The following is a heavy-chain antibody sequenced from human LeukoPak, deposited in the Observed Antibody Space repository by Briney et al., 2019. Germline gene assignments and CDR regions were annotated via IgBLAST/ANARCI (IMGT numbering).Heavy chain of an antibody. CDR2: IYPGDSDT. CDR3: ARLGRLQQRGWFDP. CDR1: GYTFTSYW. D-gene: IGHD6-25*01. V-gene: IGHV5-51*01. Sequence: GESLKISCKGSGYTFTSYWIAWVRQMPGKGLEWMGIIYPGDSDTTYSPSFQGQVTISADKSISTAYLQWSSLKASDTAMYYCARLGRLQQRGWFDPWGQGTLVTVSS. J-gene: IGHJ5*02.